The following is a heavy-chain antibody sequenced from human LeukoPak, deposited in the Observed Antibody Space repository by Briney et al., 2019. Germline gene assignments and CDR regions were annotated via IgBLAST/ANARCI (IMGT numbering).Heavy chain of an antibody. Sequence: SETLSLTCAVSGGSISSNSYYWGWIRQPPGKGLEWIGSIYYSGSTYYNPSLKSRVTISVDTSKNQFSLKLSSVTAADTAVYYCARTPTVTFFDYWGQGTLVTVSS. CDR1: GGSISSNSYY. V-gene: IGHV4-39*01. CDR2: IYYSGST. CDR3: ARTPTVTFFDY. D-gene: IGHD4-17*01. J-gene: IGHJ4*02.